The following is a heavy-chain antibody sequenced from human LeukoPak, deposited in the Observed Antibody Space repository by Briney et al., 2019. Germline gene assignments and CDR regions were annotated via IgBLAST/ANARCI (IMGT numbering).Heavy chain of an antibody. CDR1: GYTFTSYY. CDR2: INPSGGST. D-gene: IGHD3-9*01. Sequence: VASVKVSCKASGYTFTSYYMHWVRQAPGQGLEWMGIINPSGGSTSYAQKFQGRVTMTRDTSTSTVYMELSSLRSEDTAVYYCAGDDILTGYYDYWGQGTLVTVSS. CDR3: AGDDILTGYYDY. J-gene: IGHJ4*02. V-gene: IGHV1-46*01.